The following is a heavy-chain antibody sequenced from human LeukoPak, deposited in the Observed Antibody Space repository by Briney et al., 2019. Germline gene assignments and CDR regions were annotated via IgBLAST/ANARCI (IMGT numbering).Heavy chain of an antibody. Sequence: ASVKVSCKASGYTFTSYDINWVRQATGQGLAWMGWMNPNSGNTGYAQKFQGRVTMTRNTSISTAYMELSSLRSEDTAVYYCARQFRYSSSWYVIGYWGQGTLVTVSS. J-gene: IGHJ4*02. V-gene: IGHV1-8*01. CDR3: ARQFRYSSSWYVIGY. D-gene: IGHD6-13*01. CDR2: MNPNSGNT. CDR1: GYTFTSYD.